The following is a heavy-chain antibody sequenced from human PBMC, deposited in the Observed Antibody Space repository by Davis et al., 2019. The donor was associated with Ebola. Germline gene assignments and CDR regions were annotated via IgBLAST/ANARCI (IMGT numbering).Heavy chain of an antibody. D-gene: IGHD3-22*01. Sequence: GESLKISCAASGFIFSSYALTSVRQAPGKGLEWVSGIRGSGGITYYADSVKGRFTISRDNSKNTLYLQMNSLRVDDTAVYFCARDGPNYDVDYWGQGTLVTVSA. CDR1: GFIFSSYA. V-gene: IGHV3-23*01. CDR3: ARDGPNYDVDY. CDR2: IRGSGGIT. J-gene: IGHJ4*02.